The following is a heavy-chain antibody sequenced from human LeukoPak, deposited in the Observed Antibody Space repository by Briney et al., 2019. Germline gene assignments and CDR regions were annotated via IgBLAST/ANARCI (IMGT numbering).Heavy chain of an antibody. CDR2: INGDGSST. CDR3: ARDMYSMSSARGAY. V-gene: IGHV3-74*01. D-gene: IGHD3-10*01. Sequence: GGSLRLSCAASGFTFSDYWMHWVRQAPVKGLVWVARINGDGSSTTYVQSVTGRFTISRDNAKKPLYLQMNTLRAEDAAVYYCARDMYSMSSARGAYWGQGTLVTVSS. CDR1: GFTFSDYW. J-gene: IGHJ4*02.